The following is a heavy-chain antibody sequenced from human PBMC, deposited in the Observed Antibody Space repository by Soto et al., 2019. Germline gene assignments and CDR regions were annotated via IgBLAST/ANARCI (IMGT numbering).Heavy chain of an antibody. D-gene: IGHD3-3*01. CDR2: IVPIFGTS. CDR3: SGDDGYEVDIRFDA. V-gene: IGHV1-69*01. CDR1: GVTFSTYA. Sequence: SCNDSGVTFSTYAIRWVRPAPVQGLEWMGGIVPIFGTSKYAQKFQGGVTITADGSTSTAYVELSSLRSEDTPWYYCSGDDGYEVDIRFDAWGQGTMVAVSS. J-gene: IGHJ4*02.